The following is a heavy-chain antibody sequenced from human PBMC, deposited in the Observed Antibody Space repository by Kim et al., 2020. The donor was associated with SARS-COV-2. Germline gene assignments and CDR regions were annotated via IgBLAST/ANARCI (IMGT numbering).Heavy chain of an antibody. CDR3: AGYKSGFGLDV. D-gene: IGHD5-12*01. J-gene: IGHJ4*02. V-gene: IGHV3-48*03. CDR2: TI. Sequence: TIYYTDSVKSGITVSRDNAKNFLYLQMDSLRADDTAVYYCAGYKSGFGLDVWGQGALVTVSS.